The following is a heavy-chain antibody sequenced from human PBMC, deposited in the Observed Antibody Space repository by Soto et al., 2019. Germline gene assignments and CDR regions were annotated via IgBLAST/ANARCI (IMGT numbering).Heavy chain of an antibody. CDR2: ISYDGSNK. V-gene: IGHV3-30-3*01. Sequence: ESGGGVVQPGRSLRLSCAASGFTFSSYAMHWVRQAPGKGLEWVAVISYDGSNKYYADSVKGRFTISRDNSKNTLYLQMNSLRAEDTAVYYCATGITMVRGAAFDYWGQGTLVTVSS. J-gene: IGHJ4*02. CDR1: GFTFSSYA. CDR3: ATGITMVRGAAFDY. D-gene: IGHD3-10*01.